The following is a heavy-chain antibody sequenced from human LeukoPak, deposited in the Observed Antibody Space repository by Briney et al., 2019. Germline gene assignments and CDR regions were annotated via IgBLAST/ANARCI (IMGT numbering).Heavy chain of an antibody. CDR2: IYYSGST. Sequence: PSETLSLTCTVSGGSISSYYWSWIRQPPGKGLEWIGYIYYSGSTNYNPSLKSRVTISVDTSKNQFSLKLSSVTAADTAVYYCARADYDFWSGYPGYYYYYMDVWGKGTTVTVSS. D-gene: IGHD3-3*01. CDR1: GGSISSYY. J-gene: IGHJ6*03. CDR3: ARADYDFWSGYPGYYYYYMDV. V-gene: IGHV4-59*01.